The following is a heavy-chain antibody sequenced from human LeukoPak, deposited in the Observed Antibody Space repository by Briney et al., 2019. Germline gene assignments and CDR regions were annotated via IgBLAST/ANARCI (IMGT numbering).Heavy chain of an antibody. V-gene: IGHV3-30*04. J-gene: IGHJ4*02. CDR3: ASDSSGWYGGYLNY. CDR2: ISYDGSNK. D-gene: IGHD6-19*01. CDR1: GFTFSSYA. Sequence: QAGGSLRLSCAASGFTFSSYAMHWVRQAPGKGLEWVAVISYDGSNKYYADSVKGRFTISRDNSKNTLYLQMNSLRAEDTAVYYCASDSSGWYGGYLNYWGQGTLVTVSS.